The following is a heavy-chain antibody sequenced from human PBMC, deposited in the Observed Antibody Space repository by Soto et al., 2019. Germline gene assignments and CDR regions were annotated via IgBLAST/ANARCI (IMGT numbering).Heavy chain of an antibody. CDR1: GFTFNRYT. J-gene: IGHJ4*02. CDR2: ISLSGSDM. CDR3: VRDYTWPFDY. V-gene: IGHV3-48*01. Sequence: PGGSLRLSCAASGFTFNRYTMNWVRQAPGKGLEWVSYISLSGSDMYYAGSVKGRFTISRDNAKNSLSLQMNSLRAEDTAVYYCVRDYTWPFDYWGQGA.